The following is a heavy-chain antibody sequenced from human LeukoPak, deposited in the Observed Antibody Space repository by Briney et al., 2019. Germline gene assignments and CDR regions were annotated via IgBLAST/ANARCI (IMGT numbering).Heavy chain of an antibody. CDR1: GFTFSDYY. D-gene: IGHD6-19*01. Sequence: GGSLRLSCAASGFTFSDYYMSWIRQAPGKGLEWVSYISSSSSYTNYADSVKGRFTISRDNAKNSLYLQMNSLRAEDTAVYYCGRKSIAVAGTDYWGQGTLVTVSS. J-gene: IGHJ4*02. CDR3: GRKSIAVAGTDY. CDR2: ISSSSSYT. V-gene: IGHV3-11*06.